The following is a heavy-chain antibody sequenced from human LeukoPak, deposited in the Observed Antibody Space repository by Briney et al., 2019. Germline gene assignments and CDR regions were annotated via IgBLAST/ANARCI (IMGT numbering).Heavy chain of an antibody. CDR2: ISGSGTST. V-gene: IGHV3-23*01. J-gene: IGHJ3*01. CDR3: ANEYSKGDV. Sequence: GGSLRLSCAASGFTFSTYNMNWVRQAPGKGLECVSSISGSGTSTYYADSVKGRFTSSRDNSKNTLYLQMDSLRAEDTAIYYCANEYSKGDVWGQGTTVTVSS. CDR1: GFTFSTYN. D-gene: IGHD4-11*01.